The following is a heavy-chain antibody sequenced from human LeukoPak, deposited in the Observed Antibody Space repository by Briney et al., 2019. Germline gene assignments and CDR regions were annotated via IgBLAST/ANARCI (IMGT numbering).Heavy chain of an antibody. CDR3: AMSGCGGDCYWSAVDV. CDR2: MNPNSGDT. V-gene: IGHV1-8*01. CDR1: GYTFTSFD. J-gene: IGHJ6*04. Sequence: GASVKVSCKASGYTFTSFDINWVRQATGQGLQWMGWMNPNSGDTGYAQKFQGRVTFTSNSSISTAYMELSRLRSDDTAVYYCAMSGCGGDCYWSAVDVWGKGTTVTVSS. D-gene: IGHD2-21*02.